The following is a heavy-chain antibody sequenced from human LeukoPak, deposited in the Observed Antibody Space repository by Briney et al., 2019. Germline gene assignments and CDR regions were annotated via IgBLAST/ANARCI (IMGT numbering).Heavy chain of an antibody. V-gene: IGHV3-7*03. J-gene: IGHJ5*02. Sequence: PGGSLRLSCAASGFTFSSYWMSWVRQAPGKGLEWVANIKQDGSEKYYVDSVKGRFTISRDNAKNSLYVQMNSLRAEDTALYHCARARSSSWYDWFDPWGQGTLVTVSS. D-gene: IGHD6-13*01. CDR3: ARARSSSWYDWFDP. CDR2: IKQDGSEK. CDR1: GFTFSSYW.